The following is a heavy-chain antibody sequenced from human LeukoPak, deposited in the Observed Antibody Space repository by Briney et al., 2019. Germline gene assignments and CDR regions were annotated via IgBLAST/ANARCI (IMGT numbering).Heavy chain of an antibody. CDR1: GFTFSSYA. CDR2: ISGSGGST. D-gene: IGHD1-26*01. J-gene: IGHJ4*02. CDR3: AKDRHSGSSPFDY. V-gene: IGHV3-23*01. Sequence: GGSLRLSCAASGFTFSSYAMSWVRQAPGKGLEWVSAISGSGGSTYYADSVKGRFTISRDNSKNTLYLQMNSLRAEDTAAYYCAKDRHSGSSPFDYWGQGTLVTVSS.